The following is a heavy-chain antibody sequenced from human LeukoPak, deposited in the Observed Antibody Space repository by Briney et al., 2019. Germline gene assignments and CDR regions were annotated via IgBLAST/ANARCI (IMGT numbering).Heavy chain of an antibody. D-gene: IGHD6-13*01. V-gene: IGHV1-2*02. J-gene: IGHJ4*02. CDR3: ARDLGIFIAAAAVDY. CDR2: INPNSGGT. Sequence: ASVKVSCKASGYTFTGYYMHWARQAPGQGLEWMGWINPNSGGTNYAQKFQGRVTMTRDTSISTAYMELSRLRSDDTAVYYCARDLGIFIAAAAVDYWGQGTLVTVSS. CDR1: GYTFTGYY.